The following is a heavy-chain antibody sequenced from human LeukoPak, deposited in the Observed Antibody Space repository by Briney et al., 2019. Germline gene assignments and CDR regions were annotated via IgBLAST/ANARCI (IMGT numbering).Heavy chain of an antibody. Sequence: ASVKVSCKASGYTFTSYGISWVRQAPGQGLEWMGWISAYNGNTNYAQKLQGRVTMTTDTSTSTAYMELRSLRSDDTAVYYCAREVLSYYDSTLTADYYFDYWGQGTLVTVSS. CDR2: ISAYNGNT. CDR1: GYTFTSYG. CDR3: AREVLSYYDSTLTADYYFDY. D-gene: IGHD3-22*01. V-gene: IGHV1-18*01. J-gene: IGHJ4*02.